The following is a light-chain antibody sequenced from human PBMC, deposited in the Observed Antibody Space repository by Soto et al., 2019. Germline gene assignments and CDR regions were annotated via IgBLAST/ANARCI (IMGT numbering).Light chain of an antibody. CDR1: QSVSSSY. CDR3: QQYGSSPGT. J-gene: IGKJ1*01. V-gene: IGKV3-20*01. CDR2: DAS. Sequence: EIVLTQSPGTLSLSPGERATLSCRASQSVSSSYLAWYQQKPGQAPRLLIYDASSRATGIPDGFSGSGSGTDFTLSISRLEPEDFAVYYCQQYGSSPGTFGQGTKVDI.